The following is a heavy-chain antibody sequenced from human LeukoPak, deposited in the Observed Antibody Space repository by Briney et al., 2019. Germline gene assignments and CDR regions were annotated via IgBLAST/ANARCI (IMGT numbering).Heavy chain of an antibody. V-gene: IGHV4-61*02. Sequence: SQTLSLTCTVSGDSISSGDYYWSWIRQPAGKGLEWIGRISSSGSTYYNPSLKSRVTISVDTSKNQFSLKLSSVTAADTAVYYCARVTFLEWVLNYYYYYMDVWGKGTTVTVSS. CDR1: GDSISSGDYY. CDR3: ARVTFLEWVLNYYYYYMDV. CDR2: ISSSGST. J-gene: IGHJ6*03. D-gene: IGHD3-3*02.